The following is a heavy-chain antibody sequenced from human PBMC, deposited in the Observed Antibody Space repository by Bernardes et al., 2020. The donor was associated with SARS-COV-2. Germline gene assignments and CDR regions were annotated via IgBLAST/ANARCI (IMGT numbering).Heavy chain of an antibody. V-gene: IGHV3-74*01. CDR3: SSSSNSWYDYYYGLDV. CDR2: IHRDGTTT. Sequence: GSLRLSCAASGFAFSSSWMHWVRQAPGKGLVWVSRIHRDGTTTYYADSVKGRFTISRDNAKNTLYLQMNSLRAEDTAVYYCSSSSNSWYDYYYGLDVWGQGTTVTVSS. D-gene: IGHD6-13*01. J-gene: IGHJ6*02. CDR1: GFAFSSSW.